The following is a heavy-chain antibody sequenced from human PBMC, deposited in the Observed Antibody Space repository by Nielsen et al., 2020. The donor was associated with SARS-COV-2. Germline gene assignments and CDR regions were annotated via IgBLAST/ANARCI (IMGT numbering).Heavy chain of an antibody. Sequence: GGSLRLSCAASGFTFSSYGMHWVRQAPGKGLEWVAVIWYDGSNKYYADSVKGRFTISRDNAKNSLYLQMNSLRAEDTALYYCATGGTGYYRYFDYWGQGTLVTVSS. D-gene: IGHD3/OR15-3a*01. V-gene: IGHV3-33*03. J-gene: IGHJ4*02. CDR3: ATGGTGYYRYFDY. CDR1: GFTFSSYG. CDR2: IWYDGSNK.